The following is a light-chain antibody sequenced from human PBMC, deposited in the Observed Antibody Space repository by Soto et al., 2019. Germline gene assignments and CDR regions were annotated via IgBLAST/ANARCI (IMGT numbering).Light chain of an antibody. CDR1: SSNIVAGYD. J-gene: IGLJ1*01. V-gene: IGLV1-40*01. CDR2: GNI. CDR3: QSYDSSLIYV. Sequence: QSVLTQPPSVSGAPGQRVTISCTGSSSNIVAGYDVHWYQQLPGTAPKLLIYGNINRPSGVPDRFSGSQSGTSASLAITGLQAEDETDYYCQSYDSSLIYVFGTGTKVTVL.